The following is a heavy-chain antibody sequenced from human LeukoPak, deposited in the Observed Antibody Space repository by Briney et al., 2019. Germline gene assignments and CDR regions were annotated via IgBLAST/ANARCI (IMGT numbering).Heavy chain of an antibody. CDR3: ASIRRGEFLPGSN. V-gene: IGHV4-61*02. J-gene: IGHJ4*02. Sequence: PSETLSLTCTVSGGSISSDNYYWNWIRQPAVKGVEWIGRIYTGGSTIYNPSLKSRVTISADTSKNEFSLRLTSVTAADTAVYYCASIRRGEFLPGSNWGQGALITVSS. CDR2: IYTGGST. D-gene: IGHD3-16*01. CDR1: GGSISSDNYY.